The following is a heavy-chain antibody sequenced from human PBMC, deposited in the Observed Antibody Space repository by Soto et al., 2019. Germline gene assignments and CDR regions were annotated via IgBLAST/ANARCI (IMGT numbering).Heavy chain of an antibody. CDR1: GESISSADFY. J-gene: IGHJ4*02. D-gene: IGHD3-3*01. CDR2: MRHSGST. Sequence: PSETLSLTCTVSGESISSADFYWSWIRQHPGKGLEWIGYMRHSGSTFYNPSLRSRLHISVGTSANQFSLRLTSVTPEDTAVYYCARDYDFWSGYNDYWGQGTLVTVSS. CDR3: ARDYDFWSGYNDY. V-gene: IGHV4-31*03.